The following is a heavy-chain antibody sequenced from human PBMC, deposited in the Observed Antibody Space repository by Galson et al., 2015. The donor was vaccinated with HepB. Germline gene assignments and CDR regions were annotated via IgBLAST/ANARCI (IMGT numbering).Heavy chain of an antibody. CDR1: GYTFTGYY. J-gene: IGHJ6*03. Sequence: SVKVSCKASGYTFTGYYMHWVRQAPGQGLEWMGWINPNSGGTNYAQKFQGRVTMTRDTSISTAYMELSRLRSDDTAVYYCARTLDTAMVAYYYMDVWGKGATATVSS. CDR2: INPNSGGT. V-gene: IGHV1-2*02. D-gene: IGHD5-18*01. CDR3: ARTLDTAMVAYYYMDV.